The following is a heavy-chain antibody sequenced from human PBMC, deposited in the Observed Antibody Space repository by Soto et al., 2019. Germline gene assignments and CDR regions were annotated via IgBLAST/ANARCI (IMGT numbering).Heavy chain of an antibody. Sequence: QVQLVQSGAEVKKPGASVKVSCKASGYTFTSYAMHWVRQAPGQRLEWMGWINAGNGNTKYSQKFQGRVTITRDTSASTAYMELSSLRSEDTAVYYCARGYYGSGSYYWFDPWGQGTLVTVSS. CDR3: ARGYYGSGSYYWFDP. J-gene: IGHJ5*02. CDR1: GYTFTSYA. V-gene: IGHV1-3*01. CDR2: INAGNGNT. D-gene: IGHD3-10*01.